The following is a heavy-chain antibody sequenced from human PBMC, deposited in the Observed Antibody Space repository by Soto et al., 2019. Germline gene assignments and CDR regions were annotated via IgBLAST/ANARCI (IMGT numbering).Heavy chain of an antibody. Sequence: PEVSLGLSCAASGFTFSSYSMNWVRQAPGKGLEWVSYISSSSSTIYYADSVKGRFTISRDNAKNSLYLQMNSLRDEDTAVYYCARGGDYWGYYYYYYGMDVWGQGTTVTVSS. CDR2: ISSSSSTI. CDR3: ARGGDYWGYYYYYYGMDV. D-gene: IGHD7-27*01. J-gene: IGHJ6*02. V-gene: IGHV3-48*02. CDR1: GFTFSSYS.